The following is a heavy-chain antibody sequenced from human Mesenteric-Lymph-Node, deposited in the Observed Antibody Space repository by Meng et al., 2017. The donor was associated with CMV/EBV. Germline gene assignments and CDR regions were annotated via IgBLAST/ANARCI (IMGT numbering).Heavy chain of an antibody. J-gene: IGHJ3*02. CDR2: ISSSSSYI. CDR3: ARDGRDAFDI. CDR1: GFTFSSYS. Sequence: GESLKISCAASGFTFSSYSMNWVRQAPGKGLEWVSSISSSSSYIYYADSVKGRFTISRDNAKNSLYLQMNSLRAEDTAVYYCARDGRDAFDIWGQGTMVTVSS. V-gene: IGHV3-21*01.